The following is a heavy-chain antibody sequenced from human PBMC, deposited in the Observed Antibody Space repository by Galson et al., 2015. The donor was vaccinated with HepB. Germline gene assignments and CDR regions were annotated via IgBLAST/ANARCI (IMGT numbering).Heavy chain of an antibody. V-gene: IGHV4-59*01. D-gene: IGHD4-17*01. J-gene: IGHJ4*02. CDR2: IYSSGST. CDR3: ARRAYGDYGHYFDY. Sequence: LSLTCTVSGGSISTYFWSWIRQPPGKGLEWIGYIYSSGSTNYNPSLKSRVTISVDPSKNQFSLKLSSVTAADTAVYYCARRAYGDYGHYFDYWGREPWSPSPQ. CDR1: GGSISTYF.